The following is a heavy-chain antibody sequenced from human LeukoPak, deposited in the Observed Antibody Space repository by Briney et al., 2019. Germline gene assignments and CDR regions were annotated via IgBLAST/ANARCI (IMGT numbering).Heavy chain of an antibody. V-gene: IGHV1-69*06. D-gene: IGHD2-15*01. CDR1: GGTFSSYA. CDR2: IIPIFGTA. J-gene: IGHJ3*02. CDR3: ARGSIVVVVAARWALDI. Sequence: SAKVSCKASGGTFSSYAISWVRQAPGQGLEWMGGIIPIFGTANYAQKFQGRVTITADKSTSTAYMELSSLRSEDTAVYYCARGSIVVVVAARWALDIWGQGTMVTVSS.